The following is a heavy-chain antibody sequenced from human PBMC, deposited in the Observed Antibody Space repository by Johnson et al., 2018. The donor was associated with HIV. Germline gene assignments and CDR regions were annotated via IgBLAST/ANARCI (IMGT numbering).Heavy chain of an antibody. J-gene: IGHJ3*02. CDR1: GFTFSNYA. D-gene: IGHD3-22*01. CDR3: AKDMSYDSRGDAFDI. CDR2: ISWNSGSI. V-gene: IGHV3-9*01. Sequence: VQLVESGGGLVQPGGSLRLSCAASGFTFSNYAMHWVRQAPGKGLEWVSGISWNSGSIDYADSVKGRFTISRDNAKNSLYLQMNSLRAEDTAFYYCAKDMSYDSRGDAFDIWGQGTMVTVSS.